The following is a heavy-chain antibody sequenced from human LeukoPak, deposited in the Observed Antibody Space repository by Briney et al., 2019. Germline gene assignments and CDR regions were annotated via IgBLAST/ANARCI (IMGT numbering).Heavy chain of an antibody. Sequence: GGSLRLSCAASGSTFSNYAIHWVRQAPGKGLESVSAIKSNGDTTYYANSVKGRFTISRDNSKNTVYLQMGSLRAEDMAVYYCARVRIAAAAPYFDYWGQGTLVTVAS. CDR3: ARVRIAAAAPYFDY. V-gene: IGHV3-64*01. CDR1: GSTFSNYA. CDR2: IKSNGDTT. J-gene: IGHJ4*02. D-gene: IGHD6-13*01.